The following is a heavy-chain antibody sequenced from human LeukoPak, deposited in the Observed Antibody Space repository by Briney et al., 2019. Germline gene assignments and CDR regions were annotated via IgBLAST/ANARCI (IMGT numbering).Heavy chain of an antibody. V-gene: IGHV3-30-3*01. CDR2: ISYDGSNK. Sequence: GGSLRLSCAASGFTFSSYAMHWVRQAPGKGLEWVAVISYDGSNKYYADSVKGRFTTSRDNSKNTLYLQMNSLRAEDTAVYYCARDRMGAGDYVPYYYYGMDVWAKGPRSPSP. CDR3: ARDRMGAGDYVPYYYYGMDV. D-gene: IGHD4-17*01. J-gene: IGHJ6*02. CDR1: GFTFSSYA.